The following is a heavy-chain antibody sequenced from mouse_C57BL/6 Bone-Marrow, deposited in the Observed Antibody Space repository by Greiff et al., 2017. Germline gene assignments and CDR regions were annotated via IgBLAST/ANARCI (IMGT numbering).Heavy chain of an antibody. CDR1: GFNIQNTY. CDR2: IDPANGNT. Sequence: VQLQQSVAELVRPGASVKLSCPASGFNIQNTYMHWVKQRPEQGLEWIGRIDPANGNTKYAPKFQGKATITADTSYNTAYLQLSSLTAADTAIYYCAYYGYDAMDYWGQGTSVTFSS. V-gene: IGHV14-3*01. D-gene: IGHD2-1*01. J-gene: IGHJ4*01. CDR3: AYYGYDAMDY.